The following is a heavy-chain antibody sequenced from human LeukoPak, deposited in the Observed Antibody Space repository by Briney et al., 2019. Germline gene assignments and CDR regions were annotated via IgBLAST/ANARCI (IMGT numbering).Heavy chain of an antibody. Sequence: PGGSLRLSCAASGFTFSNYAMSWVRQAPGKGLEWVSAIRGYGGSTYYADSVKGRFTISRDNSKNTLDLQMNSLRAEDTAVYYCAKASRDYGDYDRWGQGTLVTVSS. CDR3: AKASRDYGDYDR. V-gene: IGHV3-23*01. CDR1: GFTFSNYA. D-gene: IGHD4-17*01. CDR2: IRGYGGST. J-gene: IGHJ4*02.